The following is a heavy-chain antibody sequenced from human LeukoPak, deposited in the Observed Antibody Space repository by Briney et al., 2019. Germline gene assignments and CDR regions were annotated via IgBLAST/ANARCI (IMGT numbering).Heavy chain of an antibody. CDR3: TTDTAGFNTFDY. CDR2: IKSKTDGGTT. V-gene: IGHV3-15*01. Sequence: GGSLRLSCAASGFTFSNAWMSGVRQTRGKGLEWVGRIKSKTDGGTTDYAAPVKGRFTISRDDSKTTLYLQMDSLKTEDTAVYYCTTDTAGFNTFDYWGQGTLVTVSS. CDR1: GFTFSNAW. J-gene: IGHJ4*02. D-gene: IGHD5-18*01.